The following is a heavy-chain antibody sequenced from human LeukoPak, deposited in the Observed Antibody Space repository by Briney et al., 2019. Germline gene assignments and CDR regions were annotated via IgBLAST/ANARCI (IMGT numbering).Heavy chain of an antibody. CDR1: GGSISSYY. CDR3: ARAVSGQLLSHDY. D-gene: IGHD2-2*01. Sequence: PSETLSLTCTVSGGSISSYYWSWIRQPPGKGLGWIGYIYYSGSTNYNPSLKSRVTISVDTSKNQFSLKLSSVTAADTAVYYCARAVSGQLLSHDYWGQGTLVTVSS. J-gene: IGHJ4*02. CDR2: IYYSGST. V-gene: IGHV4-59*01.